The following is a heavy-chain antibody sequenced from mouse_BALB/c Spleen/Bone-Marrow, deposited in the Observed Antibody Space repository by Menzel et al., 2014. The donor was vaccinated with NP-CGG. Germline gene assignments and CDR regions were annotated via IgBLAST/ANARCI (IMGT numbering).Heavy chain of an antibody. V-gene: IGHV14-3*02. J-gene: IGHJ4*01. CDR3: XXXXXXXMDX. CDR1: GFNIKDXY. CDR2: IXPAXGXT. Sequence: EVQLQQSGAELVKPGASVKLSCTASGFNIKDXYMHWVKQRPEQGLEXIGRIXPAXGXTKYDPKFQGKATITADTSSNTAYLQXSXXXSXDXXXXXXXXXXXXXMDXWGXXTSVTVTS.